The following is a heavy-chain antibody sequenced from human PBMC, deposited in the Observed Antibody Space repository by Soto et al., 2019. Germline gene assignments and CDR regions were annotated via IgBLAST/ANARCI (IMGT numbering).Heavy chain of an antibody. Sequence: GGSLRLSCAVSGFPFFGYGMHWVRQAPGKGLEWVTFIWFNGTTAYYADSVKGRFTISRDNSRNTVYLHMSGLRVDDTAMYYCARALDRFGDDIGYFDYRGQGTQVTSPQ. CDR1: GFPFFGYG. CDR2: IWFNGTTA. D-gene: IGHD3-9*01. J-gene: IGHJ4*02. CDR3: ARALDRFGDDIGYFDY. V-gene: IGHV3-33*01.